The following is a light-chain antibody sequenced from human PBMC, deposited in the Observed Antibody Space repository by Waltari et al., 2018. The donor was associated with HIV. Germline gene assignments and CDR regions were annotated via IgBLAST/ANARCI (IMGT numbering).Light chain of an antibody. CDR2: GAS. CDR3: QQYNEWPPLT. V-gene: IGKV3-15*01. Sequence: EMVMTQSPATLSVSPGGRATLSCRASQSVSSDLAWYQQKPGQAPRLLIYGASSRAAGIPARFSGSGSGTEFTLIITSLQSEDFAVYYCQQYNEWPPLTFGGGTKVEIE. CDR1: QSVSSD. J-gene: IGKJ4*01.